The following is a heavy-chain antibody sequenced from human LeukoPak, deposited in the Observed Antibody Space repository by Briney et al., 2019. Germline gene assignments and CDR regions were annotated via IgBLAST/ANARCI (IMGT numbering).Heavy chain of an antibody. D-gene: IGHD6-6*01. Sequence: LSETLSLICTVCGGSISSYYWSWIRQPPGKGLEWFGYIYYSGSTHYNPSLKSRVTISVDTSKTQFSLKLSSVSAADTAVYYCASHVPYSSSSYGMDVWGQGTTVTVSS. V-gene: IGHV4-59*08. CDR3: ASHVPYSSSSYGMDV. J-gene: IGHJ6*02. CDR2: IYYSGST. CDR1: GGSISSYY.